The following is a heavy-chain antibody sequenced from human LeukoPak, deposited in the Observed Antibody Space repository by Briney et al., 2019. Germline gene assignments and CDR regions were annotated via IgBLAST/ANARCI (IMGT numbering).Heavy chain of an antibody. CDR2: SYSANT. D-gene: IGHD2-2*01. CDR3: AREKVPENNSFFGMDV. Sequence: SYSANTYYNPSLNTRLTISLHTSRSQISLRLSSVTAADTAVYYCAREKVPENNSFFGMDVWGQGTTVTVSS. V-gene: IGHV4-30-4*01. J-gene: IGHJ6*02.